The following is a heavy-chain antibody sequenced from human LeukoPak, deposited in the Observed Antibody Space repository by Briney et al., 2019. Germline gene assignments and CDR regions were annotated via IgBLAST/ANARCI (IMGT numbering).Heavy chain of an antibody. Sequence: PSETLSLTCTVSGGSISSYYWSWIRQPPGKGLEWIGYIYYSGSTNYNPSLKSRVTISVDTSKNQFSLKLSSVTAADTAVYYCARGGITGTTYYYYYYGMDVWGQGTTVTVSS. CDR1: GGSISSYY. V-gene: IGHV4-59*01. D-gene: IGHD1/OR15-1a*01. J-gene: IGHJ6*02. CDR3: ARGGITGTTYYYYYYGMDV. CDR2: IYYSGST.